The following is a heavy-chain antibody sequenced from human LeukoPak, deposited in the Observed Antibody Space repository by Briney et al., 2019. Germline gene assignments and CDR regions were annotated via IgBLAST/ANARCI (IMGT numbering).Heavy chain of an antibody. D-gene: IGHD5-18*01. V-gene: IGHV1-2*02. CDR1: GYTFTDYY. CDR3: ARGGAYTYGYY. CDR2: ISPNSGGT. J-gene: IGHJ4*02. Sequence: ASVKVSCKASGYTFTDYYIHWVRQAPGQGLEWMGWISPNSGGTNYAQKFQGRVTMTRDTSISTAYMELSSLRSDDTVVYYCARGGAYTYGYYWGQGTLVTVSS.